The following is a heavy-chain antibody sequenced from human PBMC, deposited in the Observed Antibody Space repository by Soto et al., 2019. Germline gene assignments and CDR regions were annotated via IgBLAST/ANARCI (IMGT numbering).Heavy chain of an antibody. D-gene: IGHD6-13*01. J-gene: IGHJ4*02. CDR2: IKSKTDGGTT. CDR3: TTDSTGRWYPFFDY. Sequence: EVQLVESGGGLVKPGGSLRLSCAASGFTFSNAWMNWVRQAPGKGLEWVGRIKSKTDGGTTDYAAPVKGRFTISRDDSKNTLYLQMNSLKTDDTAVYYCTTDSTGRWYPFFDYWGQGTLVTVSS. CDR1: GFTFSNAW. V-gene: IGHV3-15*07.